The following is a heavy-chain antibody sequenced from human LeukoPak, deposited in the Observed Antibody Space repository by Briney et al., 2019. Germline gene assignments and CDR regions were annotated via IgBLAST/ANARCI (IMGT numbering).Heavy chain of an antibody. CDR3: ASGYDSSGELDY. J-gene: IGHJ4*02. V-gene: IGHV3-48*03. D-gene: IGHD3-22*01. CDR2: ISSSGSTI. CDR1: GFTFSGYT. Sequence: GGSLRLSCEASGFTFSGYTMNWVRQAPGKGLEWVSYISSSGSTIYYADSVKGRFTISRDNAKNSLYLQMNSLRAEDMAVYYCASGYDSSGELDYWGQGTLVTVSS.